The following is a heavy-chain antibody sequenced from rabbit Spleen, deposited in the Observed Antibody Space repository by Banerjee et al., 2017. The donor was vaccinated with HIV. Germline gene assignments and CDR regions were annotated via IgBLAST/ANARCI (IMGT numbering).Heavy chain of an antibody. CDR3: ARDTGSSFSSYGMDL. D-gene: IGHD8-1*01. CDR1: GFSFSSSDY. V-gene: IGHV1S40*01. CDR2: IAGSSSGFT. Sequence: QSLEESGGELVKPGASLTLTCTAAGFSFSSSDYMCWVRQAPGKGLEWISRIAGSSSGFTYSATWAKGRFTCSKTSSTTVTLQMTSRTVADTATYFCARDTGSSFSSYGMDLWGQGTLVTVS. J-gene: IGHJ6*01.